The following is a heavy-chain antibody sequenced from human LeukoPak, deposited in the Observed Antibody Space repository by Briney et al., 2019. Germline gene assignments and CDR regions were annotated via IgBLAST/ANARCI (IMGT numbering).Heavy chain of an antibody. D-gene: IGHD3-16*01. CDR1: GGSISSYY. Sequence: SETLSLICTVSGGSISSYYWSWIRQPPGKGLEWIGYIYYSGSTNYNPALKSRVTIAVDRSKNQFSLKLSSVTAADTAVYYCARNDGDIWGQGTMVTVSS. CDR3: ARNDGDI. J-gene: IGHJ3*02. V-gene: IGHV4-59*08. CDR2: IYYSGST.